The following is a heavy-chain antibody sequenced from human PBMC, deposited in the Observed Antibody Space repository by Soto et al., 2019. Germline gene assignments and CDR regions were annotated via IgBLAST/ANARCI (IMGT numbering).Heavy chain of an antibody. Sequence: GGSLRLSCAASGFIFSSYAMTWVRQAPGKGLEWVSGISGSGDNTYISDSVKGRFTVSRDNSKSTLYLQMTSLRAEDTAVYFCAKGTTVTQNVRNFGFDYWGQGTLVTVSS. CDR2: ISGSGDNT. J-gene: IGHJ4*02. V-gene: IGHV3-23*01. CDR1: GFIFSSYA. CDR3: AKGTTVTQNVRNFGFDY. D-gene: IGHD4-17*01.